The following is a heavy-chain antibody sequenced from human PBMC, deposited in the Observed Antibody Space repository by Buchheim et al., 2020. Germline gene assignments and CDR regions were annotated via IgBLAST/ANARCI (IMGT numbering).Heavy chain of an antibody. CDR1: GFTFSSYG. CDR3: ARDLTATVFYYGMDV. Sequence: QVQLVESGGGVVQPGRSLRLSCAASGFTFSSYGMHWVRQAPGKGLEWVAVIWYDGSNKYYADSVKGRFTISRDNSKNTLYLQMNSLRAEDTAVYYCARDLTATVFYYGMDVWSQGTT. D-gene: IGHD1-26*01. CDR2: IWYDGSNK. J-gene: IGHJ6*02. V-gene: IGHV3-33*01.